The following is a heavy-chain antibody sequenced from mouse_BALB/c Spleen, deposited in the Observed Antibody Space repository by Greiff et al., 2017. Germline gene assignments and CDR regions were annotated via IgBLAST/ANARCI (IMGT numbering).Heavy chain of an antibody. Sequence: QVQLQQSGPELVKPGASVKISCKTSGYTFTEYTMHWVKQRPGQGLEWIGEINPSNGGTNFNEKFKSKATLTVDKSSSTAYMQLSSLTSEDSAVYYCTRSHYYDYDGFAYWGQGTLVTVSA. J-gene: IGHJ3*01. CDR1: GYTFTEYT. CDR2: INPSNGGT. CDR3: TRSHYYDYDGFAY. D-gene: IGHD2-4*01. V-gene: IGHV1S16*01.